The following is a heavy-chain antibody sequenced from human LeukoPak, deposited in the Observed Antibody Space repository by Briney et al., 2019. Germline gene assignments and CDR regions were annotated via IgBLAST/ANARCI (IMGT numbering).Heavy chain of an antibody. J-gene: IGHJ4*02. CDR3: ARDQGRLEWLSSAPL. V-gene: IGHV4-30-4*01. CDR1: GGSISRGDYY. CDR2: IYYSGST. Sequence: SETLSLTCTVSGGSISRGDYYWSWIRQPPGKGLEWIGYIYYSGSTYHHPPLKSRVTISVDTSKNQFSLKLSSVTAADTAVYYCARDQGRLEWLSSAPLWGQGTLVTVSS. D-gene: IGHD3-3*01.